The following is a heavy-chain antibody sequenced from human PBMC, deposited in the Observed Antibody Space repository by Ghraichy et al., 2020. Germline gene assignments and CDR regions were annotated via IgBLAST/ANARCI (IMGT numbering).Heavy chain of an antibody. CDR3: ARITSAGGYSFYGLDV. CDR1: DASVRGNHW. D-gene: IGHD4-23*01. Sequence: SETLSLTCAVSDASVRGNHWWTWVRQSPGKGLEWIGEIYHTGSINYSPSLERRLTLSLDKSKNLLFLNLTSVTAADTAVYYCARITSAGGYSFYGLDVWGQGTTVTVSS. CDR2: IYHTGSI. J-gene: IGHJ6*02. V-gene: IGHV4-4*02.